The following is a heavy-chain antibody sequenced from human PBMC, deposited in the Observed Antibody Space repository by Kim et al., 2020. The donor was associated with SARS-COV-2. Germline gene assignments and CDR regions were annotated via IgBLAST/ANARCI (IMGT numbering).Heavy chain of an antibody. V-gene: IGHV4-39*01. CDR1: GATINRSPYF. D-gene: IGHD5-12*01. Sequence: SETLSLTCTVSGATINRSPYFWGWVRQPPGKGLQWIGSIYSSGTTYSSPSLSSRVTLSVDMSENQFSLRLTSVTVAETAVYYCARQGLGSGYDSPPAYFDHWGQGILVTVSS. J-gene: IGHJ4*02. CDR3: ARQGLGSGYDSPPAYFDH. CDR2: IYSSGTT.